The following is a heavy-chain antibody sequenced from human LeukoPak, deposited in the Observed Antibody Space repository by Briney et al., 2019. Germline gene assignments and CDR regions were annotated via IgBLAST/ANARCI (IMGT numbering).Heavy chain of an antibody. CDR2: INPNSGGT. CDR1: GYTFTGYY. V-gene: IGHV1-2*02. D-gene: IGHD5-18*01. Sequence: ASVKVSCKASGYTFTGYYMHWVRQAPGQGLEWMGWINPNSGGTNHAQKFQGRVTMTRDTSISTAYMELSRLRSDDTAVYYCASNIVDTAMVEDYWGQGTLVTVSS. J-gene: IGHJ4*02. CDR3: ASNIVDTAMVEDY.